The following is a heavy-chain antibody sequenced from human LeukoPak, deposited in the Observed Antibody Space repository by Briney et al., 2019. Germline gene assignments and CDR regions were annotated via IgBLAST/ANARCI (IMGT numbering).Heavy chain of an antibody. Sequence: PSETLPLTCTVSGGSISSYYWSWIRQPPGKGLEWIGNIYYSGSTNYNSSLKSRVTISIDRSKNQFSLKLNSVTAADTAVYYCARDATGANWYCDLWGRGTLVTVSS. D-gene: IGHD2-15*01. CDR3: ARDATGANWYCDL. CDR1: GGSISSYY. CDR2: IYYSGST. J-gene: IGHJ2*01. V-gene: IGHV4-59*01.